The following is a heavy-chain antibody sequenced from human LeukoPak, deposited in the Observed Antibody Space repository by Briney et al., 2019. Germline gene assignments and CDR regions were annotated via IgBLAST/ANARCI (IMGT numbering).Heavy chain of an antibody. CDR2: INQDGSAK. V-gene: IGHV3-7*01. Sequence: SGGSLRLSCEASGLTLSDYWMSWVRRAPGKGLEWVANINQDGSAKYYVDSVKGRFTISRDNADSSLYLQMNALRADDTAMYYCATSHHTSSGQNFDYWGQGTLVSVSS. D-gene: IGHD6-25*01. CDR1: GLTLSDYW. CDR3: ATSHHTSSGQNFDY. J-gene: IGHJ4*02.